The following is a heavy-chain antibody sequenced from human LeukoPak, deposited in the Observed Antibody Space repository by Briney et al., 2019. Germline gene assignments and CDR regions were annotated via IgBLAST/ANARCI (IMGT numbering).Heavy chain of an antibody. CDR2: ISGDGGST. V-gene: IGHV3-43*02. D-gene: IGHD6-19*01. CDR3: AKDKELLQWLVRPYYFDY. Sequence: GGSLRLSCAASGFTFDDYAMHWVRQAPGKGLEWVSLISGDGGSTYYADSVKGRFTISRDNSKNSLYLQMNSLTTEDTALYYCAKDKELLQWLVRPYYFDYWGQGTLVTVSS. J-gene: IGHJ4*02. CDR1: GFTFDDYA.